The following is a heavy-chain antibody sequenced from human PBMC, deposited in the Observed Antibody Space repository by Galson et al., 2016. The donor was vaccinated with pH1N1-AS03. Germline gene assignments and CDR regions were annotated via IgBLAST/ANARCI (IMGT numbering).Heavy chain of an antibody. Sequence: SLRLSCAASAFSFSRHWMHWVRQAPGKGLVWVSRVSSDGSRTTYTDSVKGRFSISRDNAQNMLYLELNSLRDEDTALYFCAREGRVSESDGYYRPLDLWGQRAMVVVS. CDR2: VSSDGSRT. CDR3: AREGRVSESDGYYRPLDL. V-gene: IGHV3-74*03. CDR1: AFSFSRHW. D-gene: IGHD3-22*01. J-gene: IGHJ3*01.